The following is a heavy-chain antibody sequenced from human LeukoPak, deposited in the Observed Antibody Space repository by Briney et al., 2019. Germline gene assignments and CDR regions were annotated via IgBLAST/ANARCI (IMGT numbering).Heavy chain of an antibody. CDR1: GGSFSGYY. D-gene: IGHD2-15*01. CDR3: ARALVAGAYDAFDI. Sequence: PSETLSLTCAVYGGSFSGYYWSWIRQPPGKGLEWIGEINHSGSTNYNPSLKSRVTISVDTSKNQFSLKLSSVTAADTAVYYCARALVAGAYDAFDIWGQGTMVTVSS. CDR2: INHSGST. J-gene: IGHJ3*02. V-gene: IGHV4-34*01.